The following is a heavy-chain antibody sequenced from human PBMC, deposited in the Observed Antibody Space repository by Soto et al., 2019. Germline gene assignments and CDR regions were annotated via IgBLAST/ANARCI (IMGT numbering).Heavy chain of an antibody. CDR3: ARRAVDIVATGVFDY. CDR1: GGSISSSSYY. D-gene: IGHD5-12*01. CDR2: IYYSGST. Sequence: SETLSLTCTVSGGSISSSSYYWGWIRQPPGKGLEWIGSIYYSGSTYYNPSLKSRVTISVDTSKNQFSLKLSSVTAADTAVYYCARRAVDIVATGVFDYWGQGTLVTVSS. V-gene: IGHV4-39*01. J-gene: IGHJ4*02.